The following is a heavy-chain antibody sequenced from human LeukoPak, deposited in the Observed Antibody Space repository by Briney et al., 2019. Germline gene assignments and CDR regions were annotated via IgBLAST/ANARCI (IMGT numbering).Heavy chain of an antibody. CDR1: GFTFSSYA. CDR2: ISSNGGST. J-gene: IGHJ4*02. CDR3: ARTNYSGYDDY. D-gene: IGHD5-12*01. V-gene: IGHV3-64*01. Sequence: GGSLRLSCAASGFTFSSYAMHWVRQAPGKGLEYVSAISSNGGSTYYANSVKGRFTISRDNSKNTLYLQMGSLRAEDMAVYYCARTNYSGYDDYWGQGTLVTVSS.